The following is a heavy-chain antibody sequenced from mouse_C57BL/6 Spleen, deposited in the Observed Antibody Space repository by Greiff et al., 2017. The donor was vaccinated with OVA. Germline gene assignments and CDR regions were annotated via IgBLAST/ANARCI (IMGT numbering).Heavy chain of an antibody. V-gene: IGHV1-76*01. Sequence: VKLMESGAELVRPGASVKLSCKASGYTFTDYYINWVKQRPGQGLEWIARIYPGSGNTYYNEKFKGKATLTAEKSSSTAYMQLSSLTSEDSAVYFCARVDYGSSYWYFDVWGTGTTVTVSS. CDR1: GYTFTDYY. CDR3: ARVDYGSSYWYFDV. J-gene: IGHJ1*03. CDR2: IYPGSGNT. D-gene: IGHD1-1*01.